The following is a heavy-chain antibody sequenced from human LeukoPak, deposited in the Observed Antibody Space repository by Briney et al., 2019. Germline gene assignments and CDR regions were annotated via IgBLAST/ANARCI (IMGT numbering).Heavy chain of an antibody. CDR1: GGSVSSGSYY. Sequence: SETLSLTCTVSGGSVSSGSYYWSWIRQPPGKGLEWIGYIYSSGSTNYNPSLKSRLTISADTSKNQFSLKLSSVTAADTAVYYCARVVYDSSGYNFAFWGQGTLVTVSS. V-gene: IGHV4-61*01. D-gene: IGHD3-22*01. J-gene: IGHJ4*02. CDR3: ARVVYDSSGYNFAF. CDR2: IYSSGST.